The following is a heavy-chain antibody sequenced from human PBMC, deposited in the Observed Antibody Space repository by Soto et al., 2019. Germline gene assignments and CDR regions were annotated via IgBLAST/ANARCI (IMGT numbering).Heavy chain of an antibody. D-gene: IGHD1-26*01. J-gene: IGHJ4*02. Sequence: GSLRLSCAASGFTFSNYGMSWVRQAPGKGLEWVSALPEIGTNTYYADSVKGRFTISRDNSKNTLFLQINNLRAGDTAVYYCAKKSGVGATWYFDYWGQRTLVTVSS. CDR2: LPEIGTNT. CDR1: GFTFSNYG. CDR3: AKKSGVGATWYFDY. V-gene: IGHV3-23*01.